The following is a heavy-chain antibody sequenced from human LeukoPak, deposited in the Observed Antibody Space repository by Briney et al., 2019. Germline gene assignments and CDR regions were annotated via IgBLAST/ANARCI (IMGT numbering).Heavy chain of an antibody. CDR2: INPNTGET. D-gene: IGHD5-18*01. CDR1: GYTFTVYC. Sequence: ASVKVSCKASGYTFTVYCMHWVRQAPGQGLEWMGWINPNTGETNYAQKFQGRVTMTRDTPITTAYMELSSLRSDDTAVYYCARVVGQGTAMPSRDYFDYWGQGTLVTVSS. CDR3: ARVVGQGTAMPSRDYFDY. J-gene: IGHJ4*02. V-gene: IGHV1-2*02.